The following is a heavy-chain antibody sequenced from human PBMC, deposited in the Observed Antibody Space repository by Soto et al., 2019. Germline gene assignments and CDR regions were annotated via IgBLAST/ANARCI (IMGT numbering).Heavy chain of an antibody. V-gene: IGHV3-21*01. Sequence: PWGSLRLSCAASGFTFIRYGISFCGHSPFKWLEWVSSISSSTSYVYYADSVKGRFSVSRDNAKKILYLEMYALRTEDTAVYYCARDPSEGRVGNWFESWGQGTLVTVSS. CDR1: GFTFIRYG. CDR2: ISSSTSYV. D-gene: IGHD2-2*01. J-gene: IGHJ5*01. CDR3: ARDPSEGRVGNWFES.